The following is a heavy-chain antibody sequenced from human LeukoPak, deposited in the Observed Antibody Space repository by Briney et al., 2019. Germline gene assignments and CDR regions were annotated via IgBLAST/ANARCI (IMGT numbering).Heavy chain of an antibody. D-gene: IGHD5-24*01. J-gene: IGHJ6*03. Sequence: GASVKVSCKASGGTFSSYAISWVRQAPGQGLEWMGGIIPIFGTANYAQKFQGRVTITTDESTSTAYMELSSLRSEDTAVYYCARMRDGYNYDYYYMDVWGKGTTVTVSS. CDR2: IIPIFGTA. CDR3: ARMRDGYNYDYYYMDV. V-gene: IGHV1-69*05. CDR1: GGTFSSYA.